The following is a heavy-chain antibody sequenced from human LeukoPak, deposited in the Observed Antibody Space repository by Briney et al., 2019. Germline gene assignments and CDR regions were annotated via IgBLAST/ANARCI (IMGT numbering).Heavy chain of an antibody. CDR2: IKQDGGEK. J-gene: IGHJ4*02. CDR1: GFTFSNYW. D-gene: IGHD6-19*01. V-gene: IGHV3-7*01. Sequence: GGSLRLSCAVSGFTFSNYWMNWVRQAPGKGLEWVANIKQDGGEKSYVDSVKGRFTISRDNAKNSLHLQMNSLRAEDTAVYYCAKHPKYSSGWYLDYWGQGTLVTVSS. CDR3: AKHPKYSSGWYLDY.